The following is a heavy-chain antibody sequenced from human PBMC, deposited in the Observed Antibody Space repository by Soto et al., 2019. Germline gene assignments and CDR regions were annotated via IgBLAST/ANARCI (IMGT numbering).Heavy chain of an antibody. Sequence: LSLTCAASGFTFSSYWMSWVRQAPGKGLEWVANIKQDGSEKYYVDSVKGRFTISRDNAKNSLYLQMNSLRAEDTAVYYCARKGYYYDSSGYPIIGGAFDIWGQGTMVTVSS. J-gene: IGHJ3*02. CDR1: GFTFSSYW. V-gene: IGHV3-7*01. CDR2: IKQDGSEK. CDR3: ARKGYYYDSSGYPIIGGAFDI. D-gene: IGHD3-22*01.